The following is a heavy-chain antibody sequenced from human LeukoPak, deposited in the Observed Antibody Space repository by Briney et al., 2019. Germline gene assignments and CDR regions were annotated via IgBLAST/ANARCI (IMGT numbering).Heavy chain of an antibody. CDR3: ARAPGLASQNDYYYYYYMDV. V-gene: IGHV4-4*07. Sequence: SETLSLTCTVSGGSISSYYWSWIRQPAGKGLEWIGRIYTSGSTNYNPSLKSRVTMSVDTSKNQFSLKLNSVTAADTAVYYCARAPGLASQNDYYYYYYMDVWGKGTTVTVSS. J-gene: IGHJ6*03. D-gene: IGHD2-2*01. CDR2: IYTSGST. CDR1: GGSISSYY.